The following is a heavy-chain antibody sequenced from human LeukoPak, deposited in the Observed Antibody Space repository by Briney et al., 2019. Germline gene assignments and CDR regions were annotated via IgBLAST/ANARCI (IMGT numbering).Heavy chain of an antibody. CDR3: ASEVSPQLVIAAAGIYY. CDR2: IYYSGST. V-gene: IGHV4-39*07. Sequence: SETLSLTCTVSGGSISSSSYYWGWIRQPPGKGLEWIGSIYYSGSTYYNPSLKSRVTMSVDTSKNQFSLKLSSVTAADTAVYYCASEVSPQLVIAAAGIYYWGQGTLVTVSS. CDR1: GGSISSSSYY. D-gene: IGHD6-13*01. J-gene: IGHJ4*02.